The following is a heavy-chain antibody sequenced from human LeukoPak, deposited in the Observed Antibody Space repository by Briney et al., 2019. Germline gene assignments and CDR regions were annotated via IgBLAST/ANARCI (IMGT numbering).Heavy chain of an antibody. CDR3: ATILRGQKEAPGTSNWFDP. CDR1: GGSFSGYY. Sequence: ETLSLTCAVYGGSFSGYYWSWIRQPPGKGLEWIGEINHSGSTNYNPSLKSRVTISVDTSKNQFSLKLSSVTAADTAVYYCATILRGQKEAPGTSNWFDPWGQGTLVTVSS. J-gene: IGHJ5*02. D-gene: IGHD3-9*01. CDR2: INHSGST. V-gene: IGHV4-34*01.